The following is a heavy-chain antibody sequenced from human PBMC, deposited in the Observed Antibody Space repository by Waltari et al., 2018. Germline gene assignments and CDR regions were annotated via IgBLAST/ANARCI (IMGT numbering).Heavy chain of an antibody. D-gene: IGHD4-4*01. CDR1: GFPFSGSA. Sequence: EVQLVESGGGLVQPGGSLKLSCAASGFPFSGSAMHWVRQASGKGLEWVGRIRSKANSYATAYAASVKGRFTISRDDSKNTAYLQMNSLKTEDTAVYYCTRRFNYVGFDYWGQGTLVTVSS. J-gene: IGHJ4*02. V-gene: IGHV3-73*02. CDR2: IRSKANSYAT. CDR3: TRRFNYVGFDY.